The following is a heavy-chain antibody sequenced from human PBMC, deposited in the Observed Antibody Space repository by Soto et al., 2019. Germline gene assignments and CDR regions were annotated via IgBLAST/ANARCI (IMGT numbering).Heavy chain of an antibody. CDR3: ARVKGTMVRGVLQSRYYYYGMDV. CDR2: INHSGST. D-gene: IGHD3-10*01. J-gene: IGHJ6*02. Sequence: QVQLQQWGAGLLKPSETLSLTCAVYGGSFSGYYWSWIRQPPGKGLEWIGEINHSGSTNYNQSPRSRVTISVDTSKNQFSLKLSSVTAADTAVYYCARVKGTMVRGVLQSRYYYYGMDVWGQGTTVTVSS. CDR1: GGSFSGYY. V-gene: IGHV4-34*01.